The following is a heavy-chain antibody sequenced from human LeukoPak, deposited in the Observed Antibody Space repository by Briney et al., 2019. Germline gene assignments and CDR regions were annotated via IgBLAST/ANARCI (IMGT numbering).Heavy chain of an antibody. D-gene: IGHD6-19*01. CDR3: TRALYNTGWYPDYFDS. CDR2: TSYDGSNS. Sequence: GGSLKLSCVGSGFTFSSYGIHWVRRAPGKGLEWVAVTSYDGSNSHYADSVKGRFTISRDNAKNSLFLQMSSLRAEDTAIYYCTRALYNTGWYPDYFDSWGQGTLVTVSS. V-gene: IGHV3-30*03. J-gene: IGHJ4*02. CDR1: GFTFSSYG.